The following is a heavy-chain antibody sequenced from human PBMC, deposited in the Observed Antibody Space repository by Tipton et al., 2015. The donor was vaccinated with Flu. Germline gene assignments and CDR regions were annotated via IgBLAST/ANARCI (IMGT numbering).Heavy chain of an antibody. CDR1: GFTFSSYA. CDR3: AKLNIVVVPAAKGYMDV. J-gene: IGHJ6*03. D-gene: IGHD2-2*01. CDR2: ISGSGGST. Sequence: SLRLSCAASGFTFSSYAMSWVRQAPGKGLEWVSAISGSGGSTYYADSVKGRFTISRDNSKNTLYLQMNSLRAEDTAVYYCAKLNIVVVPAAKGYMDVWGKGTTVTVSS. V-gene: IGHV3-23*01.